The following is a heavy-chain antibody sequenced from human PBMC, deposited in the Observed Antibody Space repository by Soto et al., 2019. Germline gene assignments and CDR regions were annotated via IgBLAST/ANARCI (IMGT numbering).Heavy chain of an antibody. CDR1: GFTFSSYG. Sequence: QVQLVESGGGVVQPGRSLRLSCAASGFTFSSYGMHWVRQAPGKGLEWVAVISYDGSNKDYADSVKGRFTISRNNSKNTKYPQMDRVRAADTALYYCAKDPIPLRQWFGEFPPWFDPWGQGTPVTVSS. CDR3: AKDPIPLRQWFGEFPPWFDP. CDR2: ISYDGSNK. V-gene: IGHV3-30*18. J-gene: IGHJ5*02. D-gene: IGHD3-10*01.